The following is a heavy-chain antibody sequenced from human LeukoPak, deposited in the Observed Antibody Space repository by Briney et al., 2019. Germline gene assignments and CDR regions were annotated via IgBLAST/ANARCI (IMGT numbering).Heavy chain of an antibody. Sequence: SETLSLTCTVSGGSISSSSYYWGWIRQPPGKGLEWIGSIYYSGSTYYNPSLKSRVTISVDTSKNQFSLKLSSVTAADTAVYYCARGPSSTNYYDSSGSIDYWGQGTLVTVSS. CDR1: GGSISSSSYY. D-gene: IGHD3-22*01. CDR2: IYYSGST. CDR3: ARGPSSTNYYDSSGSIDY. J-gene: IGHJ4*02. V-gene: IGHV4-39*01.